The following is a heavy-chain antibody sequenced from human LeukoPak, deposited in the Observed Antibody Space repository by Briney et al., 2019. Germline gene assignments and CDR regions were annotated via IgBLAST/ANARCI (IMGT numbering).Heavy chain of an antibody. V-gene: IGHV3-33*01. D-gene: IGHD2/OR15-2a*01. J-gene: IGHJ4*02. CDR1: GFTFSNYG. CDR2: IWYDGSNK. Sequence: PGRSLRLSCAASGFTFSNYGMHWVRQVPGKGLEWVTLIWYDGSNKYYTDSVKGRLTISRDNSKDTLFLQMNSLRAEDTAVYYCAREGPRGNSQFDYWGQGTLVTVSS. CDR3: AREGPRGNSQFDY.